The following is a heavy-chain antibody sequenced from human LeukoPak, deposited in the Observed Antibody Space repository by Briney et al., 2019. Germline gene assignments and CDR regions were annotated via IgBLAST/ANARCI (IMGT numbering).Heavy chain of an antibody. D-gene: IGHD3-22*01. CDR2: FDPEDGET. J-gene: IGHJ1*01. Sequence: GASVMVSCKVSGYTLTELSIHWVRQAPGKGLEWMGGFDPEDGETIYAQRFQGRVTMTEDTSTDTAYMELSSLRSEDAAVYYCATASYYYDSSGYQGYFQHWGQGTLVIVSS. V-gene: IGHV1-24*01. CDR3: ATASYYYDSSGYQGYFQH. CDR1: GYTLTELS.